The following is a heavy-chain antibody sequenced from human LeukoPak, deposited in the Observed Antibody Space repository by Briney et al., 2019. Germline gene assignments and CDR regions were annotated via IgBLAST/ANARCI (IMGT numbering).Heavy chain of an antibody. J-gene: IGHJ4*02. Sequence: PGGSLRLSCPASGFTFSSYAMSWVRQAPGKGLEWVSAISGSGGSTYYADSVKGRFTISRDNSKNTLYLQMNSLRAEDTAVYYCAKDPSVAGIGPNDYWGQGTLVTVSS. CDR2: ISGSGGST. V-gene: IGHV3-23*01. D-gene: IGHD6-19*01. CDR3: AKDPSVAGIGPNDY. CDR1: GFTFSSYA.